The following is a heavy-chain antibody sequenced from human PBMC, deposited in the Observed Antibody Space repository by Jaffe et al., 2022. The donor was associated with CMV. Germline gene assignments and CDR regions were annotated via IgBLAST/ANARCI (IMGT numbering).Heavy chain of an antibody. D-gene: IGHD2-2*01. CDR2: IYTSGST. CDR1: GGSISSYY. Sequence: QVQLQESGPGLVKPSETLSLTCTVSGGSISSYYWSWIRQPAGKGLEWIGRIYTSGSTNYNPSLKSRVTMSVDTSKNQFSLKLSSVTAADTAVYYCARDYCSSTSCYFRGYNWFDPWGQGTLVTVSS. V-gene: IGHV4-4*07. J-gene: IGHJ5*02. CDR3: ARDYCSSTSCYFRGYNWFDP.